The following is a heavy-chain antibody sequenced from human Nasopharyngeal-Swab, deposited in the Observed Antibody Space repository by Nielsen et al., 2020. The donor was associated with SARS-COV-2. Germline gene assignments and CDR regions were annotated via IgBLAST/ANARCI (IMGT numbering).Heavy chain of an antibody. V-gene: IGHV4-61*02. D-gene: IGHD3-22*01. CDR2: IYTSGST. J-gene: IGHJ5*02. CDR1: GGSISSGSYY. Sequence: SETLSLTCTGSGGSISSGSYYWSWIRQPAGKGLEWIGRIYTSGSTNYNPSLKSRVTISVDTSKNQFSLKLSSVTAADTAVYYCARALYYYDSSGYYEHWFDPWGQGTLVTVSS. CDR3: ARALYYYDSSGYYEHWFDP.